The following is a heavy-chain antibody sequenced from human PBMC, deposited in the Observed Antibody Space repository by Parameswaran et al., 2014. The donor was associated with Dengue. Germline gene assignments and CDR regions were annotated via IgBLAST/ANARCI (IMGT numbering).Heavy chain of an antibody. CDR3: ARVPPHYYDSSGTFDY. D-gene: IGHD3-22*01. CDR2: IYYSGST. Sequence: VRQAPGKGLEWIGYIYYSGSTNYNPSLKSRVTISVDTSKNQFSLKLSSVTAADTAVYYCARVPPHYYDSSGTFDYWGQGTLVTVSS. V-gene: IGHV4-59*01. J-gene: IGHJ4*02.